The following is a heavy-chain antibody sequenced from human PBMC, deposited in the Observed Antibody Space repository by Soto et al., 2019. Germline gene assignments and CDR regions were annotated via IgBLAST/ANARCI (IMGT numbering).Heavy chain of an antibody. CDR2: INTGNGNT. V-gene: IGHV1-3*04. J-gene: IGHJ4*02. CDR3: ARLSITGTLQLDY. D-gene: IGHD1-7*01. Sequence: QVQLVQSGAEVKKPGASVRVSCEASGYTFTSYALHWVRQAPGQRLEWMGWINTGNGNTRYSQKSQGRVTIIRDISASTAYMELSSLRSEDTAVYYCARLSITGTLQLDYWGQGTLVTVSS. CDR1: GYTFTSYA.